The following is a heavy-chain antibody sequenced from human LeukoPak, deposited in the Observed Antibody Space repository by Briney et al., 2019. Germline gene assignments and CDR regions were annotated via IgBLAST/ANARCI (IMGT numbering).Heavy chain of an antibody. CDR1: GFTFSSYA. CDR3: AKDPGYSLWTAAYAY. D-gene: IGHD5-12*01. CDR2: ISGSGGST. V-gene: IGHV3-23*01. Sequence: PGGSLRLSCAASGFTFSSYAMSWVRQAPGKGLEWVSAISGSGGSTYYADSVKGRFTISGDNSKNTLYLQMNSLRAEDTAVYYCAKDPGYSLWTAAYAYWGQGTLVTVSS. J-gene: IGHJ4*02.